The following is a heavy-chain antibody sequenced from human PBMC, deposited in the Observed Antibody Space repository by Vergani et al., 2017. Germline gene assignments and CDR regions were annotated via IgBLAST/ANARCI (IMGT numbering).Heavy chain of an antibody. CDR1: GSSINSGGYF. J-gene: IGHJ5*02. Sequence: QVQLQESGPGLVKPSQTLSLTCIVSGSSINSGGYFWSWIRQHPGKGLEWVGYISYTGSTTYNPSLKSRVIVSVDTTKNRFSLKLTSVTAADTDIYCCARAPVAGNCFDPWGQGTLVTVSS. V-gene: IGHV4-31*02. CDR3: ARAPVAGNCFDP. D-gene: IGHD6-19*01. CDR2: ISYTGST.